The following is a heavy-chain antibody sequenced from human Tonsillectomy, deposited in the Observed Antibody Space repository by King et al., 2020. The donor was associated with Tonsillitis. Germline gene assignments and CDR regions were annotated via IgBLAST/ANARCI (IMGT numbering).Heavy chain of an antibody. CDR3: ARGLFSSTSADAFDI. J-gene: IGHJ3*02. D-gene: IGHD2-2*01. CDR2: IYYSGST. V-gene: IGHV4-31*03. CDR1: GGPISSGGYY. Sequence: QLQESGPGLVKPSQTLSLTCKVSGGPISSGGYYWSWIRQHPGKGLEWIGYIYYSGSTYYNPSLKSRVTISVDTSKNHFSLKLSPVTAADTAVYYCARGLFSSTSADAFDIWGQGTLVAVSS.